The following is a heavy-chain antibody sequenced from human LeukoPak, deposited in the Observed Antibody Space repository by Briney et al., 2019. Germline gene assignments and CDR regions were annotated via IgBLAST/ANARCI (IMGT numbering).Heavy chain of an antibody. Sequence: PGGSLRLSCAASGFTFSRYAMHWVRQAPGQGLDRVAVISYDGSNKYYADSVKGRFTISRDNSKNTLYLQMNSLRAEDTAAYYCARGGAYSYGERDYFDYWGQGTLVTVSS. CDR1: GFTFSRYA. D-gene: IGHD5-18*01. J-gene: IGHJ4*02. CDR3: ARGGAYSYGERDYFDY. V-gene: IGHV3-30-3*01. CDR2: ISYDGSNK.